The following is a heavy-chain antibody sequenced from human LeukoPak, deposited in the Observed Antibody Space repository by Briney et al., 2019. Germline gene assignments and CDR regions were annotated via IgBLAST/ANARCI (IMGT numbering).Heavy chain of an antibody. CDR2: IYTSGST. CDR3: ASRHDSSGSLDY. J-gene: IGHJ4*02. CDR1: GGSISSYY. D-gene: IGHD3-22*01. Sequence: SETLSLTCTVSGGSISSYYWSWIRQPPGKGLEWIGYIYTSGSTNYNPSIKSRVTISVDTSMNQFSLKLSSVTAADTAVYYCASRHDSSGSLDYWGQGTLVTVSS. V-gene: IGHV4-4*09.